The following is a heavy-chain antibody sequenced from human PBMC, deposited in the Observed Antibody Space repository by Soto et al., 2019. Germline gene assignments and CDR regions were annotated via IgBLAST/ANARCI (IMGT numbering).Heavy chain of an antibody. CDR1: GYPFTRYS. V-gene: IGHV1-18*04. Sequence: GXSVNFSCKASGYPFTRYSIRWVRQAPGQGLEWMGWISGYNGDTEYSKNFQGRLTMTIDTSTTTASMELRSLRSDDTAVYYCARASLTIFGAPYGMDVWGQGTSVTVSS. CDR2: ISGYNGDT. D-gene: IGHD3-3*01. J-gene: IGHJ6*02. CDR3: ARASLTIFGAPYGMDV.